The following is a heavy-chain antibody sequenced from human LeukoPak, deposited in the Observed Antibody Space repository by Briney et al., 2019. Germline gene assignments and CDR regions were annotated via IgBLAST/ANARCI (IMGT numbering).Heavy chain of an antibody. J-gene: IGHJ4*02. CDR2: LFISGNT. D-gene: IGHD5-18*01. CDR1: GGSITTYS. V-gene: IGHV4-59*01. Sequence: PSETLSLTCTVSGGSITTYSWTWIRQPPGKGLEWIGHLFISGNTNYSSSLESRVTITVDRSKNQFSLKLSSVTAADTAVYYCARGQKYRNGYTVTELGSGYFDYWGQGTLVTVSS. CDR3: ARGQKYRNGYTVTELGSGYFDY.